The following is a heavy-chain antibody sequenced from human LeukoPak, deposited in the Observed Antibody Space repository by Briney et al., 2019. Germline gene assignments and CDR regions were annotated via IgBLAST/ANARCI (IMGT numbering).Heavy chain of an antibody. V-gene: IGHV3-53*01. CDR1: GFTFSSYS. CDR2: IYSGGST. D-gene: IGHD4-23*01. J-gene: IGHJ4*02. Sequence: PGGSLRLSCAASGFTFSSYSMNWVRQAPGKGLEWVSVIYSGGSTYYADSVKGRFTISRDNSKNTLYLQMNSLRAEDTAVYYCASAGSSSRVGQNYWGQGTLVTVSS. CDR3: ASAGSSSRVGQNY.